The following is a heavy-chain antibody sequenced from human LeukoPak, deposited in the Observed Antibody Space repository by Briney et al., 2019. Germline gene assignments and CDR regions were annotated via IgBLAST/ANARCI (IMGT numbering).Heavy chain of an antibody. D-gene: IGHD6-6*01. CDR3: AREIVAARPPNWFDP. CDR2: IYHSGST. V-gene: IGHV4-38-2*02. CDR1: GYSLSSGYY. Sequence: SETLSLTCTVSGYSLSSGYYWGWIRQPPGKGLEWIGSIYHSGSTYYNPSLKSRVTVSVDTSKNQFSLKLSSVTAADTAGYYCAREIVAARPPNWFDPWGQGTLVTVSS. J-gene: IGHJ5*02.